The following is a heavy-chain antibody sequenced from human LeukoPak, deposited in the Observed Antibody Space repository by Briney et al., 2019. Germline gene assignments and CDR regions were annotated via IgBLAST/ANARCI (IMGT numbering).Heavy chain of an antibody. V-gene: IGHV3-48*03. CDR3: AELGITMIGGV. CDR1: GLTFSSFE. D-gene: IGHD3-10*02. Sequence: PGGSLRLSCAASGLTFSSFEMKWVRQAPGKGLEWVSYISSGGSTIYYADSVKGRFTISRDNAKNSLYLQMNSLRAEDTAVYYCAELGITMIGGVWGKGTTVTISS. CDR2: ISSGGSTI. J-gene: IGHJ6*04.